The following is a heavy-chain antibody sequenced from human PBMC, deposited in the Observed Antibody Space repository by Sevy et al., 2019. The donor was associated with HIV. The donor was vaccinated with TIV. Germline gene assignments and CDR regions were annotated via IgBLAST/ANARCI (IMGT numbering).Heavy chain of an antibody. CDR2: INPNSGGT. CDR1: GYTFTGYY. V-gene: IGHV1-2*06. Sequence: ASVKVSCKASGYTFTGYYMHWVRQAPGQGLEWMGRINPNSGGTNYAQKFQGRVTMTRDTSISTAYMELSRLRSDDTAVYYCARDLGYCSSTSCYGGNWFDPWGQGTLVTVSS. D-gene: IGHD2-2*01. J-gene: IGHJ5*02. CDR3: ARDLGYCSSTSCYGGNWFDP.